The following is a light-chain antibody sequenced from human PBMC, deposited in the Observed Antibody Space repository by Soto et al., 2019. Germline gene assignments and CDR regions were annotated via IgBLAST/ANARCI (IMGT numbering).Light chain of an antibody. J-gene: IGKJ3*01. CDR1: QSVSSSY. Sequence: EIVLTQSPGTLSLSPGERATLSCRASQSVSSSYLAWYQQKPGQAPGLLIYGASSRATGIPDRFSGSGSGTDFTLTISRLEPEDVAVYYCQQYGSSPFTFGPGTKVDIK. V-gene: IGKV3-20*01. CDR3: QQYGSSPFT. CDR2: GAS.